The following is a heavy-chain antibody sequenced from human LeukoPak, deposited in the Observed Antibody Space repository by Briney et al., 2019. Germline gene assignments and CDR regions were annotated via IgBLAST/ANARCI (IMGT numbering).Heavy chain of an antibody. Sequence: GASVKVSCKASGYTFTSYYMHWVRQAPGQGLEWMGIINPSGGSTSYAQKFQGRVTMARDMSTSTVYMELSSLRSEDTAVYYCARDLGSSPVDYWGQGTLVTVSS. V-gene: IGHV1-46*01. CDR2: INPSGGST. D-gene: IGHD6-6*01. CDR1: GYTFTSYY. CDR3: ARDLGSSPVDY. J-gene: IGHJ4*02.